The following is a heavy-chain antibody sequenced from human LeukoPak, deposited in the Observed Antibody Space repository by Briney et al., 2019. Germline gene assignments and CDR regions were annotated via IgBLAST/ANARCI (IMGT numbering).Heavy chain of an antibody. CDR3: ARQVAVAGTPYYYYGMDV. V-gene: IGHV5-51*01. J-gene: IGHJ6*02. Sequence: GESLKISCKGSGYSFTSYWIGWVRQMPGKGLEWMGIIYPGDSDTRYSPSFQGQVTISADKSISTAYPQWSSLKASDTAMYYCARQVAVAGTPYYYYGMDVWGQGTTVTVSS. D-gene: IGHD6-19*01. CDR2: IYPGDSDT. CDR1: GYSFTSYW.